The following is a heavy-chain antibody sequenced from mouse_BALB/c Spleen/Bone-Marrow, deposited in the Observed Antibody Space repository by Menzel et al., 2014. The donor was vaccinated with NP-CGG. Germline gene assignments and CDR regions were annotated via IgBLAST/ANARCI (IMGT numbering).Heavy chain of an antibody. CDR2: ISSGVSYT. CDR3: ARRDGGPMDY. Sequence: EVNLAESGGDLVKPGGSLKLSCAASGFTFSNYGMSWVRQTPDKRLEWVATISSGVSYTYYPDSVKGRFTISRDNAKNTLYLQMSSLKSEDTAMYYCARRDGGPMDYGGQGTSVTVSS. J-gene: IGHJ4*01. D-gene: IGHD2-3*01. CDR1: GFTFSNYG. V-gene: IGHV5-6*02.